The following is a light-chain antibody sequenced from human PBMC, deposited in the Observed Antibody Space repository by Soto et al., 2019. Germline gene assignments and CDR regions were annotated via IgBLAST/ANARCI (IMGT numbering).Light chain of an antibody. CDR2: DAS. CDR3: QQSENFPLT. J-gene: IGKJ4*01. CDR1: QDIRKY. Sequence: DIQMTQSPSSLSASVGDRVTVTCQASQDIRKYLSWYQQKPGKVPKLLIYDASNLETGVPSRFSGSGSGTDFTFTISSMEHEDIATYFCQQSENFPLTFGGGTKVEI. V-gene: IGKV1-33*01.